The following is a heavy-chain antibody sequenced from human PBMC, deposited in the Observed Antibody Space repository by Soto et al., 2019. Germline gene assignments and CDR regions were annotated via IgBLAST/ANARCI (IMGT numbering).Heavy chain of an antibody. CDR3: TSTFYGSDYFSPDFDY. Sequence: EVQLVESGGDLVQPGGSLRLSCAASGFTFSGSAMHWVRQAPGKGLEWVGHIRRRAKNYVTVYAAAVKGRFIMSRGDSKTTAYLQMNRLKTEDRVVYDCTSTFYGSDYFSPDFDYWGQGTLVTVSS. CDR2: IRRRAKNYVT. V-gene: IGHV3-73*02. CDR1: GFTFSGSA. J-gene: IGHJ4*02. D-gene: IGHD3-22*01.